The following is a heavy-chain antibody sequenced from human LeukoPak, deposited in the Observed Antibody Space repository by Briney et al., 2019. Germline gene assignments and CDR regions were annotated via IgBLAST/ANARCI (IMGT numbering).Heavy chain of an antibody. D-gene: IGHD1-26*01. J-gene: IGHJ3*02. CDR3: ARDSGSYYSHDAFDI. CDR1: GGSFSGYY. CDR2: INHSGST. Sequence: SETLSLTCAVYGGSFSGYYWSWIRQPPGKGLEWIGEINHSGSTNYNPSLKSRVTISVDTSKNQFSLKLSSVTAADTAVYYCARDSGSYYSHDAFDIWGQGTMVTVSS. V-gene: IGHV4-34*01.